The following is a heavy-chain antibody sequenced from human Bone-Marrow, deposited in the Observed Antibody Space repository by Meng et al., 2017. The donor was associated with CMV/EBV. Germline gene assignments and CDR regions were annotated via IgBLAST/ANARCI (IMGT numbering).Heavy chain of an antibody. CDR1: GYTFTSYY. CDR2: INPSGGST. V-gene: IGHV1-46*01. D-gene: IGHD5-12*01. J-gene: IGHJ6*02. Sequence: ASVKVSCKASGYTFTSYYMHWVRQAPGQGLEWMGIINPSGGSTSYAQKFQGRVTMTRDTSTSTVYMELSSLRSEDTAVYYCARVSRNPPESWDHLDYYYYYCGMDVWGQGTTVTVSS. CDR3: ARVSRNPPESWDHLDYYYYYCGMDV.